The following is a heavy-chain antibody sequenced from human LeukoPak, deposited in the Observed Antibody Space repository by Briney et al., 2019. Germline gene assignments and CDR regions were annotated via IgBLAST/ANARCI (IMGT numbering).Heavy chain of an antibody. J-gene: IGHJ5*02. V-gene: IGHV3-30*03. CDR3: ATGGDYYYAS. D-gene: IGHD2-21*01. CDR1: GFTFTRNC. CDR2: IPHDGSNA. Sequence: PGGSLRLSCVASGFTFTRNCMHWVRQAPGKGLEWVAAIPHDGSNALYADSVKGRFTISRDDSKNTQYLQMNSLRIEDSAMYYCATGGDYYYASWGRGTLVTVSS.